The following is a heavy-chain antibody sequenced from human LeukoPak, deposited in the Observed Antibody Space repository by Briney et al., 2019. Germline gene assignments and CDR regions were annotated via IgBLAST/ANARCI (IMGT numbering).Heavy chain of an antibody. J-gene: IGHJ4*02. Sequence: ASVKVSCKASGYTFTIYYKHWVRQAPGQGLDWMAIINPSGGSTSYAQKFQGRVTMTRDTSTSTVYMELSSLRSEDTAVYYCARGQPYYDILTGSYGFDYWGQGTLVTVSS. CDR2: INPSGGST. CDR3: ARGQPYYDILTGSYGFDY. D-gene: IGHD3-9*01. V-gene: IGHV1-46*01. CDR1: GYTFTIYY.